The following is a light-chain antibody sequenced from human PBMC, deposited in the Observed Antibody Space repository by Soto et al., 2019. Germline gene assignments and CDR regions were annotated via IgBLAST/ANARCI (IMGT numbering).Light chain of an antibody. CDR1: QSISSW. Sequence: DIQMTQSPSTLSASVGDRATITCRASQSISSWLAWYQQKPGKAPNLLIYKASSLESGVPSRFSGSGSGTEFTLTISSLQPDDFATYYCQQYNSYSWTFSQGSKVEIK. V-gene: IGKV1-5*03. CDR2: KAS. CDR3: QQYNSYSWT. J-gene: IGKJ1*01.